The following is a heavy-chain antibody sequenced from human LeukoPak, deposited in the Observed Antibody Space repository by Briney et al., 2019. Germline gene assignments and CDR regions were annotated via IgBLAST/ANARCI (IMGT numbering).Heavy chain of an antibody. V-gene: IGHV5-51*01. D-gene: IGHD3-9*01. CDR3: TRSPDIDILTGYSRYYFDY. CDR2: IYPGNSDT. Sequence: GESLKISCKGSGYSFTSYRIGWVRHMPGKGLEWMGIIYPGNSDTRYSPSFQGQGTISADKSISTAYLQWNSLKASDTAIYYCTRSPDIDILTGYSRYYFDYWGQGTLVTVSS. J-gene: IGHJ4*02. CDR1: GYSFTSYR.